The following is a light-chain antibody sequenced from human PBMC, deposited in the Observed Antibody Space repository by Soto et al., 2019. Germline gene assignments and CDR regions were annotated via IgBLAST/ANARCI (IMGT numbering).Light chain of an antibody. CDR3: HQHSNWPLS. J-gene: IGKJ2*03. V-gene: IGKV3-11*01. Sequence: EIVLTQSPATLSLSPGERATLSCRASQSVSSDLAWYQQKPGQAPRLLIHDASTMATGIPARFSGSGSGTDFTLTISSLESEDFAVYYCHQHSNWPLSFGQGTKLEIK. CDR2: DAS. CDR1: QSVSSD.